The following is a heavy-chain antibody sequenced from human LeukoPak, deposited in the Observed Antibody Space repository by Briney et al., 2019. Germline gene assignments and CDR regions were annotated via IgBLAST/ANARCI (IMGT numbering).Heavy chain of an antibody. J-gene: IGHJ4*02. CDR2: ISYDGSNK. Sequence: GRSLRLSCAASGFTFSSYAMHWVRQAPGKGLEWVAVISYDGSNKYYADSVKGRFTTSRDNSKNTLYLQMNSLRAEDTAVYYCARDPAYYDFWSGYYTTGDHFDYWGQGTLVTVSS. D-gene: IGHD3-3*01. CDR1: GFTFSSYA. V-gene: IGHV3-30-3*01. CDR3: ARDPAYYDFWSGYYTTGDHFDY.